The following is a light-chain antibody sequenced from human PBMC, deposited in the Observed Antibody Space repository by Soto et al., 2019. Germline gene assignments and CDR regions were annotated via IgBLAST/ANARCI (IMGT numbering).Light chain of an antibody. V-gene: IGLV3-1*01. CDR2: QDS. CDR3: QAWDSSGVV. J-gene: IGLJ2*01. CDR1: KLGDKY. Sequence: SYELTQPPSVYVSPGQTASITCSRDKLGDKYACWYQQKPGQSPVLVIYQDSKRPSGIPERFSGSNSGNTATLTISGTQAMDEADYYCQAWDSSGVVFGGGTKLTVL.